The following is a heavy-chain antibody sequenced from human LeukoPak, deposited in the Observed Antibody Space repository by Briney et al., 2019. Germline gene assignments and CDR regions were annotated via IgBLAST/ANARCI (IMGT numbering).Heavy chain of an antibody. CDR2: FSGSAGTT. D-gene: IGHD5-18*01. CDR3: AKEGYHLFFNYFEY. CDR1: GFTVRSYT. Sequence: PGGSLRLSCAASGFTVRSYTMSWVRQAPGKGVEWVSGFSGSAGTTKYADSVKGRFTISRDESRNSVYLQMNSLRPEDTAVYFCAKEGYHLFFNYFEYWGQGTLVTVSS. V-gene: IGHV3-23*01. J-gene: IGHJ4*02.